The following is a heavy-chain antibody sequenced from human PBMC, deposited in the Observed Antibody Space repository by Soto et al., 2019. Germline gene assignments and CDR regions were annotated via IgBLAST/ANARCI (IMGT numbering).Heavy chain of an antibody. Sequence: GGSLRLSCAASGFVFTDYYMTWIRQAPGKGLEWISHISSISDDTNYADSVKGRFTISRDGAKNSLYLHLSSLRAEDTAVYYCARSYEGHYVDYWGQGTLVTVSS. D-gene: IGHD3-3*01. J-gene: IGHJ4*02. CDR1: GFVFTDYY. CDR2: ISSISDDT. CDR3: ARSYEGHYVDY. V-gene: IGHV3-11*06.